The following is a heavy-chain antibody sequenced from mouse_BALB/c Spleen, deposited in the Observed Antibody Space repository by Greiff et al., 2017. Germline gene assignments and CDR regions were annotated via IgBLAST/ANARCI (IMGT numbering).Heavy chain of an antibody. CDR2: INSNGGST. Sequence: EVMLVESGGGLVQPGGSLKLSCAASGFTFSSYGMSWVRQTPDKRLELVATINSNGGSTYYPDSVKGRFTISRDNAKNTLYLQMSSLKSEDTAMYYCARGDGSSPFDYWGQGTTLTVSS. J-gene: IGHJ2*01. CDR3: ARGDGSSPFDY. CDR1: GFTFSSYG. V-gene: IGHV5-6-3*01. D-gene: IGHD1-1*01.